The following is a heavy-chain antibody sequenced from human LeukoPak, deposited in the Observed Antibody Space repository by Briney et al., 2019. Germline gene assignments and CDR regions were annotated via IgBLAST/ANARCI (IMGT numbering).Heavy chain of an antibody. Sequence: GGSLRLSCAASGFIVSSNYMSWVRQAPGKGLEWVSAISGSGGSTYYADSVKGRFTISRDNSKNTLYLQMNSLRAEDTAVYYCAKSESSVTTIRWFDPWGQGTLVTVSS. D-gene: IGHD4-11*01. CDR3: AKSESSVTTIRWFDP. V-gene: IGHV3-23*01. CDR1: GFIVSSNY. CDR2: ISGSGGST. J-gene: IGHJ5*02.